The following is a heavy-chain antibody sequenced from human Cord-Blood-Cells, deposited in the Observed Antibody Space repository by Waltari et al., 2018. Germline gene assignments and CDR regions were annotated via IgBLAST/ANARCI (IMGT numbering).Heavy chain of an antibody. D-gene: IGHD6-13*01. CDR2: INHSGST. J-gene: IGHJ4*02. CDR3: ARVGLGYSSSWKAEKDY. CDR1: GGSFSGYY. V-gene: IGHV4-34*01. Sequence: QVQLQQWGAGLLKPSETLSLTCAVYGGSFSGYYWRWIRQPPGKGLEWIGEINHSGSTNYNPSLKSRVTISVDTSKNQFSLKLSSVTAADTAVYYCARVGLGYSSSWKAEKDYWGQGTLVTVSS.